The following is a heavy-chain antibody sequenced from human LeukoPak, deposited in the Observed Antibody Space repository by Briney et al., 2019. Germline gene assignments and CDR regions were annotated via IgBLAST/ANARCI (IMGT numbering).Heavy chain of an antibody. CDR3: GKEGRGGRFEYLTGYYSGGYYYMGV. D-gene: IGHD3-9*01. CDR1: GFTFSSYW. J-gene: IGHJ6*03. CDR2: INSDGSST. Sequence: GGSLRLSCAASGFTFSSYWMHWVRQAPGKGLVWVSRINSDGSSTSYADSVKGRFTISRDNAKNTLYLQMNSLRAEDTAVYYLGKEGRGGRFEYLTGYYSGGYYYMGVWGKGNKV. V-gene: IGHV3-74*01.